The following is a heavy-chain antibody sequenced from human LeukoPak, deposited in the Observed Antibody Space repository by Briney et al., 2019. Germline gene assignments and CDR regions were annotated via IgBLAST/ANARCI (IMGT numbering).Heavy chain of an antibody. Sequence: GGSLRLSCAASGSTFSSYAMHWVRQAPGKGLEWVAVISYDGSNKYYADSVKGRFTISRDNSKNTLYLQMNSLRAEDTAVYYCAREDCSGGSCYFDYWGQGTLVTVSS. CDR3: AREDCSGGSCYFDY. V-gene: IGHV3-30-3*01. CDR1: GSTFSSYA. D-gene: IGHD2-15*01. CDR2: ISYDGSNK. J-gene: IGHJ4*02.